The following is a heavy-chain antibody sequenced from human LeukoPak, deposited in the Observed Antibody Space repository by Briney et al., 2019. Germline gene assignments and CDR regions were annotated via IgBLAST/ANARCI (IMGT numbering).Heavy chain of an antibody. CDR3: VKDLDSSGWYWTFDY. CDR1: GFTFSSYA. D-gene: IGHD6-19*01. CDR2: ISSNGGST. V-gene: IGHV3-64D*06. Sequence: GGSLRLSCSASGFTFSSYAMHWVRQAPGKGLEYVSAISSNGGSTYYADSVKGRFTISRDNSKNTLYLQMSSLRAEDTAVYYCVKDLDSSGWYWTFDYWGQGTLVTVSS. J-gene: IGHJ4*02.